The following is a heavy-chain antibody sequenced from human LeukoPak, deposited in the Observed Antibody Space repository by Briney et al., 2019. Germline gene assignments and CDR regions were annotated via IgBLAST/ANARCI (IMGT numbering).Heavy chain of an antibody. J-gene: IGHJ4*02. CDR3: AKGRGYCSGGSCYSAGRGYYDSSGIFDY. CDR2: ISYDGSNK. Sequence: GGSLRLSCAASGFTFSSYGMHWVRQAPGKGLEWVAVISYDGSNKYYADSVKGRFTISRDNSKNTLYLQMNSLRAEDTAVYYCAKGRGYCSGGSCYSAGRGYYDSSGIFDYWGQGTLVTVSS. V-gene: IGHV3-30*18. D-gene: IGHD2-15*01. CDR1: GFTFSSYG.